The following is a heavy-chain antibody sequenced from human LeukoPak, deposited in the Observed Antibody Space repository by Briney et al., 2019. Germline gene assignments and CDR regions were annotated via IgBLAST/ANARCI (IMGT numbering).Heavy chain of an antibody. D-gene: IGHD3-3*01. V-gene: IGHV4-59*01. CDR2: IYYSGST. Sequence: SETLSLTCTVSGGSISSYYWSWIRQPPGKGLEWIGYIYYSGSTNYNPSLKSRVTISVDTSKNQFSLKLSSVTAADTAVHYCARDRNFGVVTDWGQGTLVTVSS. J-gene: IGHJ4*02. CDR3: ARDRNFGVVTD. CDR1: GGSISSYY.